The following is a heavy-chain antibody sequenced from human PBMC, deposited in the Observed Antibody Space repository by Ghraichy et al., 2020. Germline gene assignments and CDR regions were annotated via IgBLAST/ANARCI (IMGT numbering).Heavy chain of an antibody. Sequence: SETLSLTCAVYGGSFSDYYWSWIRQPPGKGLEWMGEINHSGSTNYNPSLKSRVTISVDTSKNQFSLKLSSVTAADTAVYYCASVSGLEGFGGLLSDYYYYYGMVVWGKGSTVTVCS. CDR1: GGSFSDYY. D-gene: IGHD3-10*01. J-gene: IGHJ6*04. V-gene: IGHV4-34*01. CDR2: INHSGST. CDR3: ASVSGLEGFGGLLSDYYYYYGMVV.